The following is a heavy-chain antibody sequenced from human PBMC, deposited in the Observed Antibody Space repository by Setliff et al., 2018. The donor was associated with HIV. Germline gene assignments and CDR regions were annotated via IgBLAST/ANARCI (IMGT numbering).Heavy chain of an antibody. D-gene: IGHD5-12*01. V-gene: IGHV1-69*13. Sequence: GASVKVSCKASGGTFSSYAISWVRQAPGQGLEWMGGIIPIFGTANYAQKFQGRVTITADESTSTAYMELSSLRSEDTAVYYCVRSPYAPVATGYFDYWGQGTLVTVSS. CDR2: IIPIFGTA. J-gene: IGHJ4*02. CDR1: GGTFSSYA. CDR3: VRSPYAPVATGYFDY.